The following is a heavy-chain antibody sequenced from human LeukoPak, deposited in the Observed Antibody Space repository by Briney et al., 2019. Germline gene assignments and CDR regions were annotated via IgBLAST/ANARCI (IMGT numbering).Heavy chain of an antibody. CDR3: ASQDIVVVPAATYEVVYYYGMDV. J-gene: IGHJ6*02. CDR2: IIPIFGTA. CDR1: GGTFSSYA. D-gene: IGHD2-2*01. Sequence: SVKVSCKASGGTFSSYAISWVRQAPGQGLEWMGGIIPIFGTANYAQKFQGRVTITADESTSTAYMELSSLRSEDTAVYYCASQDIVVVPAATYEVVYYYGMDVWGQGTTVTVSS. V-gene: IGHV1-69*13.